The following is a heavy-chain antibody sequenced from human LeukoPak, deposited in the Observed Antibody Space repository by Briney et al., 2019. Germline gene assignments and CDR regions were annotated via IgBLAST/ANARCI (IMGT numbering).Heavy chain of an antibody. J-gene: IGHJ3*02. V-gene: IGHV3-21*01. CDR2: ISSSSYI. D-gene: IGHD3-22*01. Sequence: GGSQRHSCAASGFTFSSYAMSWVRQAPGKGLEWVSSISSSSYIYYADSVKGRFTISRDNAKNSLYLQMNSLRAEDTAVYYCARDMGGYYYVGNAFDIWGQGTMVTVSS. CDR1: GFTFSSYA. CDR3: ARDMGGYYYVGNAFDI.